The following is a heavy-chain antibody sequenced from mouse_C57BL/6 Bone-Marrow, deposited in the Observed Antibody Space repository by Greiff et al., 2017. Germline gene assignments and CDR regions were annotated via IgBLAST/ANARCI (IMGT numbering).Heavy chain of an antibody. J-gene: IGHJ4*01. D-gene: IGHD2-3*01. V-gene: IGHV1-59*01. CDR1: GYTFTSYW. CDR2: IDPSDSYT. CDR3: ASGYYGIAMDY. Sequence: QVQLQQPGAELVRPGTSVKLSCKASGYTFTSYWMHWVKQRPGQGLEWIGEIDPSDSYTNYNQKVKGKATLTVDTSSSTAYMQRSSLTSEDSAVYYCASGYYGIAMDYWGQGTSVTVSS.